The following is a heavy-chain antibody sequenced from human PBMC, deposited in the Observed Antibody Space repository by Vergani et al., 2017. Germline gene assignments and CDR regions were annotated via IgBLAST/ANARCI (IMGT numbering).Heavy chain of an antibody. CDR3: ARGAEGDSSSDYFDY. CDR1: GGSFSGYY. J-gene: IGHJ4*02. CDR2: IYYSGST. V-gene: IGHV4-34*11. Sequence: QVQLQQWGAGLLKPSETLSLTCAVYGGSFSGYYWSWIRQPPGKGLEWIGYIYYSGSTNYNPSLKSRVTISVDTSKNQFSLKLSSVTAADTAVYYCARGAEGDSSSDYFDYWGQGTLVTVSS. D-gene: IGHD6-13*01.